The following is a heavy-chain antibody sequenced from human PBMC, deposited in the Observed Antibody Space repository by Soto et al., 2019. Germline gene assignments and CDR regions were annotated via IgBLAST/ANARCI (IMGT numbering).Heavy chain of an antibody. V-gene: IGHV3-9*01. CDR1: GFIFDDYA. J-gene: IGHJ3*01. CDR2: ISWNSDSI. CDR3: AKDRNVWGACSSCSCCGASDV. D-gene: IGHD2-2*01. Sequence: EGQLEESGGGLVQPGRSLRLSCAASGFIFDDYAMHWVRQAPGKGLEWVSGISWNSDSIVYADSVKGRFTISRDTAKNSLYLQMNSLRAEDTAFYDCAKDRNVWGACSSCSCCGASDVWGQGTMVTVSS.